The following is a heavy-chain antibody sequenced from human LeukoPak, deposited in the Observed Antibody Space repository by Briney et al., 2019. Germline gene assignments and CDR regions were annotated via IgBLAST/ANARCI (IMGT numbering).Heavy chain of an antibody. Sequence: ASVKLSCKASGYTFTSYGISWVRQAPGQGLEWMGWISAYNGNTNYAQKLQGRATMTTDTSPSTAYMELRSLRSDDTAVYYCARVGSSSWYFQHWGQGTLVNVSS. D-gene: IGHD6-13*01. J-gene: IGHJ1*01. V-gene: IGHV1-18*04. CDR1: GYTFTSYG. CDR3: ARVGSSSWYFQH. CDR2: ISAYNGNT.